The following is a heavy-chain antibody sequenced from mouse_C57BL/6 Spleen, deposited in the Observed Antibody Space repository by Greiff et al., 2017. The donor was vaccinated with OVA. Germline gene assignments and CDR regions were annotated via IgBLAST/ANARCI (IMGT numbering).Heavy chain of an antibody. Sequence: VQLQQSGPELVKPGASVKISCKASGYSFTGYYMNWVKQSPEKSLEWIGEINPSTGGTTYNQKFKAKATLTVDKSSSTAYMQLNSLTSEDSAVYYCATTVKDYYAMDYWGQGTSVTVSS. CDR1: GYSFTGYY. J-gene: IGHJ4*01. CDR3: ATTVKDYYAMDY. CDR2: INPSTGGT. D-gene: IGHD1-1*01. V-gene: IGHV1-42*01.